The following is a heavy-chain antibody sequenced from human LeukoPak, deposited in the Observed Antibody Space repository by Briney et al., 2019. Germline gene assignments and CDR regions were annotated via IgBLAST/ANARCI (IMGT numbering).Heavy chain of an antibody. D-gene: IGHD2-2*01. V-gene: IGHV4-31*03. J-gene: IGHJ6*02. CDR2: IYYSGST. Sequence: SETLSLTCTVSGGSISSGGYSWSWIRQHPGKGLEWIGYIYYSGSTYYNPSLKSRVTISVDTSKNQFSLKLSSVTAADTAVYYCARAQGYQLLSALADYGMDVWGQGTTVTVSS. CDR3: ARAQGYQLLSALADYGMDV. CDR1: GGSISSGGYS.